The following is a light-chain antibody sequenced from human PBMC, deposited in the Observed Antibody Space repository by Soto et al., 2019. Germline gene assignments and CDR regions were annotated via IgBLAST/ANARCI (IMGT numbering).Light chain of an antibody. CDR1: SSNIGDGYD. V-gene: IGLV1-40*01. CDR3: QSYSSSLSGYVI. CDR2: GNS. J-gene: IGLJ2*01. Sequence: QSVLTQPPSVSGAPGQRVTISCTGSSSNIGDGYDVHWYQQLPGTAPKLFIYGNSNRPSGVPDRFSGSKSGTSASLAITGLQAEDEDEYYCQSYSSSLSGYVIFGGGTQLTVL.